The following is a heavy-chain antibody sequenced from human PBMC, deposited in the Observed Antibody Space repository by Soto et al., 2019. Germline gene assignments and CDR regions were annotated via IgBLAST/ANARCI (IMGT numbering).Heavy chain of an antibody. CDR2: ISYDGSNK. V-gene: IGHV3-30*18. J-gene: IGHJ4*02. CDR3: EKDRSGRITMVRGAATDY. CDR1: GFTFSSYG. D-gene: IGHD3-10*01. Sequence: QVQLVESGGGVVQPGRSLRLSCAASGFTFSSYGMHWVRQAPGKGLEWVAVISYDGSNKYYADSVKGRFTISRDNSKNTLYLQMNSLRAEDTAVYYCEKDRSGRITMVRGAATDYWGQGTLVTVSS.